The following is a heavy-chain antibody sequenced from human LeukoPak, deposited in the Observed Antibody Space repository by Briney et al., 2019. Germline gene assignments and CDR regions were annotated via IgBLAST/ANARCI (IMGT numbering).Heavy chain of an antibody. V-gene: IGHV1-69*05. J-gene: IGHJ6*03. CDR3: ARVWAWDGVTRHYMDV. CDR2: IIPIFGTA. Sequence: GASVKVSCKASGYTFTSYAISWVRQAPGQGLEWMGGIIPIFGTANYAQKFQGRVTITTDESTSTAYMELSSLRSEDTAVYYCARVWAWDGVTRHYMDVWGKGTTVTVSS. D-gene: IGHD3-16*01. CDR1: GYTFTSYA.